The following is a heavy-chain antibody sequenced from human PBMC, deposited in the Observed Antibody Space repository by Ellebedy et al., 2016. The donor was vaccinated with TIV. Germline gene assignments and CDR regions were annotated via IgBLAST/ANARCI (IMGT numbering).Heavy chain of an antibody. CDR1: GFTFSTYW. J-gene: IGHJ4*02. CDR3: VRVKPAAAVFDY. CDR2: IKQDGSEK. V-gene: IGHV3-7*03. D-gene: IGHD6-13*01. Sequence: PGGSLRLSFAASGFTFSTYWMSWVRQAPGKGLEWVAKIKQDGSEKHYVDSVKGRFTIFRDNAKNSLYLQMNSLTAEDTAVYYSVRVKPAAAVFDYWGQGTVLTGSS.